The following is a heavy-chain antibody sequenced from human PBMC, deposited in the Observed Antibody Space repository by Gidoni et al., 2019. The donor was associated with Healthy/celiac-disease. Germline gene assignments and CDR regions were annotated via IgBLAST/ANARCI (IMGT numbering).Heavy chain of an antibody. J-gene: IGHJ4*02. D-gene: IGHD1-26*01. V-gene: IGHV3-30-3*01. CDR1: GFTFSSYA. CDR2: ISYDGSNK. Sequence: QVQLVESGGGVVQPGRSLRLPRAASGFTFSSYAMHWVRQAPGKGLEWVAGISYDGSNKYYADAVKGRFTISRDNSKNTLYLQMNSLRAEDTAVYYCARDQGIVGATAAINYWGQGTLVTVSS. CDR3: ARDQGIVGATAAINY.